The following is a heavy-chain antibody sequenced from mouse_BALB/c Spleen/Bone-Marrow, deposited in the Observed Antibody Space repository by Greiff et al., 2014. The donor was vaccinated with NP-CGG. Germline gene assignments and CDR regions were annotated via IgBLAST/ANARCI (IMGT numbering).Heavy chain of an antibody. V-gene: IGHV1S81*02. Sequence: VQLQQSGAELVKPGASVKLSCKASGYTFTRYYMYWIKQRPGQGLEWTGEINLSNGGTHFNEKFKSKATLTVDKSSSTAYMQLSSLTSEDSAVYYCTRSNYGYWYFDVWGAGTTVTVSS. CDR1: GYTFTRYY. J-gene: IGHJ1*01. D-gene: IGHD1-1*01. CDR3: TRSNYGYWYFDV. CDR2: INLSNGGT.